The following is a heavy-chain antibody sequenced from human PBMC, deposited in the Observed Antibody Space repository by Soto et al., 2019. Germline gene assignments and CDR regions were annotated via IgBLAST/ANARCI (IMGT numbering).Heavy chain of an antibody. V-gene: IGHV3-23*01. Sequence: GGSLRLSCAASGFTFSSYAMSWVRQAPGKGLEWVSAISGSGGSTYYADSVKGRFTISRDNSKNTLYLQMNSLRAEDTAVYYCAKHPPHYDFWSGYSYYYYMDVWGKGTTVTVSS. CDR3: AKHPPHYDFWSGYSYYYYMDV. CDR1: GFTFSSYA. CDR2: ISGSGGST. J-gene: IGHJ6*03. D-gene: IGHD3-3*01.